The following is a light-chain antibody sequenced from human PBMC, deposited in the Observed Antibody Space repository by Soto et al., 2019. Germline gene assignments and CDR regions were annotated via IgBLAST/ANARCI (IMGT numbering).Light chain of an antibody. Sequence: QSALTQPPSASGSPGQSVTISCTGTSSDVGTYNYVSWFQQHPDKAPKLMIYEVSRRPSGVTDRFSGSKSGNTASLTVSGLQAEDEADYYCSSYAGSNNYVFGTGTKLTVL. CDR1: SSDVGTYNY. V-gene: IGLV2-8*01. CDR2: EVS. CDR3: SSYAGSNNYV. J-gene: IGLJ1*01.